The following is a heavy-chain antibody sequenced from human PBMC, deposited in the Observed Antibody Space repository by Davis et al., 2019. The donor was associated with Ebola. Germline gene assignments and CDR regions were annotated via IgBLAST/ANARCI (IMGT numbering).Heavy chain of an antibody. CDR1: GFTFSSYG. CDR3: AREMVRYYYGMDV. CDR2: IWYVGSNK. V-gene: IGHV3-33*01. J-gene: IGHJ6*02. D-gene: IGHD2-8*01. Sequence: GESLKISCAASGFTFSSYGMHCVRQAPGKGLEWVAVIWYVGSNKYYADSVKGRFTISRDNSKNTLYLQMNSLRAEDTAVYYCAREMVRYYYGMDVWGQGTTVTVSS.